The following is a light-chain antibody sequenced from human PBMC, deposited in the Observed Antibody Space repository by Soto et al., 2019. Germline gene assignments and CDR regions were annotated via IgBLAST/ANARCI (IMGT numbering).Light chain of an antibody. CDR2: DVS. CDR3: SSYRSSNTPFV. V-gene: IGLV2-14*01. J-gene: IGLJ7*01. CDR1: TSDIGGYYL. Sequence: QSALTQPASVSGSPGQSITISCTGTTSDIGGYYLVSWYQQHPGKAPKLMIYDVSNRPSGVSNRFSGFKSGNTASLTISGLQAEDEADYYCSSYRSSNTPFVFGAGTQLTVL.